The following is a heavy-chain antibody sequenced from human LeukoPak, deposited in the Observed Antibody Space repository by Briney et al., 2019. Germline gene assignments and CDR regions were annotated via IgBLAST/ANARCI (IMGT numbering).Heavy chain of an antibody. D-gene: IGHD3-22*01. Sequence: PSETLSLTCTVSGGSISSSSYYWGWIRQPPGKGLEWIGSIYYSGSTYYNPSLKSRVTISVDTSKNQFSLKLSSVTAADTAVYYCARGTYYYDSKSSLDQRFDPWGQGTLVTVSS. CDR2: IYYSGST. J-gene: IGHJ5*02. V-gene: IGHV4-39*07. CDR3: ARGTYYYDSKSSLDQRFDP. CDR1: GGSISSSSYY.